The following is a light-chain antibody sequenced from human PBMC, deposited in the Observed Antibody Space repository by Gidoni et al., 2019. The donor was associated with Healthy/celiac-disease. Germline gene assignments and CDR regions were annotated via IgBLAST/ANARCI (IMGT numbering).Light chain of an antibody. J-gene: IGLJ1*01. V-gene: IGLV2-11*01. CDR2: DVS. Sequence: QSALTQPRSVYGSPGQSVTISCTGTRSDVGGYNYVSWYQQHPGKAPKLMIYDVSKRPPGVPDRFSGSKSGNTASLTISGLQAEDEADYYCCSYAVSYVFGTGTKVTVL. CDR3: CSYAVSYV. CDR1: RSDVGGYNY.